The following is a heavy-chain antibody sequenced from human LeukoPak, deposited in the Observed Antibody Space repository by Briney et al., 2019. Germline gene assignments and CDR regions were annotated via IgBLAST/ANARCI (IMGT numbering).Heavy chain of an antibody. CDR1: GFTFSSYS. CDR2: ISSSSSYI. D-gene: IGHD3-16*01. V-gene: IGHV3-21*01. Sequence: GGSLRLSCAASGFTFSSYSMNWVRQAPGKGLEWVSSISSSSSYIYYADSVKGRFTISRDNSKNTVYLQMNSLRAEDTAVYYCASEGIYGYWGQGTLVTVSS. J-gene: IGHJ4*02. CDR3: ASEGIYGY.